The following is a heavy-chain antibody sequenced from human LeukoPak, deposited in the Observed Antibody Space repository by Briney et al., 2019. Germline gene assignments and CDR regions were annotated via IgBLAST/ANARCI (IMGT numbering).Heavy chain of an antibody. V-gene: IGHV3-21*01. CDR1: GFTFSSYS. CDR3: AELGITMIGGV. J-gene: IGHJ6*04. D-gene: IGHD3-10*02. CDR2: ISSSSSYI. Sequence: GGSLRLSCAGSGFTFSSYSMNWARQAPGKGLEWVSCISSSSSYIYYADSVKGRFTISRDNAKNSLYLQMNSLRAEDTAVYYCAELGITMIGGVWGKGTTVTISS.